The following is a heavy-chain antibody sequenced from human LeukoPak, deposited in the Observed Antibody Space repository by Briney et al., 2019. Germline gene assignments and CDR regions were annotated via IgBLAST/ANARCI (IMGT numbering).Heavy chain of an antibody. D-gene: IGHD6-19*01. CDR2: ISGSGGST. V-gene: IGHV3-23*01. J-gene: IGHJ4*02. Sequence: PGRSLRLSCTTSGFTFGDYGMSWVRQAPGKGLEWVSAISGSGGSTYYADSVKGRFTISRDNSKNTLYLQMNSLRAEDTAVYYCAKEGGSIAVAGTDYWGQGTLVTVSS. CDR1: GFTFGDYG. CDR3: AKEGGSIAVAGTDY.